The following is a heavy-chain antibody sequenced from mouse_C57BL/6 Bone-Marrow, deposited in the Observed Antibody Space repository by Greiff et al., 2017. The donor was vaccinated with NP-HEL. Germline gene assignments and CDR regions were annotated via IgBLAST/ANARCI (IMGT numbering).Heavy chain of an antibody. J-gene: IGHJ2*01. CDR3: ARNSGITTVVMDY. D-gene: IGHD1-1*01. CDR2: IWSGGST. CDR1: GFSLTRYG. V-gene: IGHV2-2*01. Sequence: QVQLKESGPGLVQPSQSLSITCTVSGFSLTRYGVHWVRQSPGKGLEWLGVIWSGGSTDSNAAIISRLSISKDNSKSQVFFKLNSLQADDTAIYYCARNSGITTVVMDYWGQGTTLTVSS.